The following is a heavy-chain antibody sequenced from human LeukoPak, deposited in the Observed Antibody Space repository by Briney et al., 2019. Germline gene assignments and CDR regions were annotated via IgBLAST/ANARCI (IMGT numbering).Heavy chain of an antibody. V-gene: IGHV3-48*04. D-gene: IGHD3-22*01. CDR2: ISSSGSTI. J-gene: IGHJ4*02. Sequence: GGSLRLSCAASGFTFSSYSMNWVRQAPGKGLEWVSYISSSGSTIYYADSVKGRFTISRDNAKNSLYLQMNSLRAEDTAVYYCARGRDDSSGYYGPNFDYWGQGTLVTVSS. CDR1: GFTFSSYS. CDR3: ARGRDDSSGYYGPNFDY.